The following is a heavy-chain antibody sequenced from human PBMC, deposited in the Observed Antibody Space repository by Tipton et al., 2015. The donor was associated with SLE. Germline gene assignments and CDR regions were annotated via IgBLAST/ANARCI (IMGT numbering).Heavy chain of an antibody. D-gene: IGHD6-19*01. J-gene: IGHJ5*02. CDR1: GFTFSNYA. V-gene: IGHV3-64*02. CDR3: GMAVA. Sequence: SLRLSCAASGFTFSNYAMHWVRQAPGKGLEYVSAITTNGGCTYYADSVKGRFTISRDNSKNTVYLQMGSLRAEDMGVYYCGMAVAWGQGTLVTVSS. CDR2: ITTNGGCT.